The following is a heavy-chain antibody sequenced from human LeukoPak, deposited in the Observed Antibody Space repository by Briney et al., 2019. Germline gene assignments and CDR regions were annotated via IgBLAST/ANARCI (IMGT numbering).Heavy chain of an antibody. CDR1: GFSFSSYA. J-gene: IGHJ4*02. Sequence: GGSLRLSCAASGFSFSSYAMSWVRQAPGKGLEWVSGISGNGGSTYYADSVKGRFTISRDNSKNTLYLQMNSLRAEDTAVYYCAKGDYDFWSATDYWGQGALVTVSS. CDR2: ISGNGGST. CDR3: AKGDYDFWSATDY. V-gene: IGHV3-23*01. D-gene: IGHD3-3*01.